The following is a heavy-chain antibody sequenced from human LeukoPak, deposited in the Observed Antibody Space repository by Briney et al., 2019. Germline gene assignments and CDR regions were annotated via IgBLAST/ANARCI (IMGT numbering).Heavy chain of an antibody. CDR1: RYTFTSYY. CDR3: ARNYYGSGSYYRGALDY. V-gene: IGHV1-46*01. Sequence: ASVKVSCKASRYTFTSYYMHWVRQAPGQGLEWMGIINPSGGSTSYAQKLQGRVTMTTDTSTSTAYMELRSLRSDDTAVYYCARNYYGSGSYYRGALDYWGQGTLVTVSS. CDR2: INPSGGST. J-gene: IGHJ4*02. D-gene: IGHD3-10*01.